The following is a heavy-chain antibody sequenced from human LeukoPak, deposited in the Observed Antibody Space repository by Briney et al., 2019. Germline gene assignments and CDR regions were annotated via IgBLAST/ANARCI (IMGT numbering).Heavy chain of an antibody. J-gene: IGHJ4*02. CDR1: GGSINSYY. CDR2: ISYSGST. D-gene: IGHD3-16*01. CDR3: ARHGGFASPLGY. V-gene: IGHV4-59*08. Sequence: SETLSLTCTVSGGSINSYYWSWIRQPPGKGLEWIGYISYSGSTSYNPSLKSRVTISVDTSKNQFSLKLTSVTAADTAVYYCARHGGFASPLGYWGQGTLVTVSS.